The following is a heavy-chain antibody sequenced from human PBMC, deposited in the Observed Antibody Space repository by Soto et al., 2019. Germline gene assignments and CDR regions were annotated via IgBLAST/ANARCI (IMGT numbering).Heavy chain of an antibody. J-gene: IGHJ3*02. CDR2: INPSGGST. V-gene: IGHV1-46*01. CDR1: GYTCTIYY. CDR3: AREQQLGNAFDI. Sequence: ASVKVSCKASGYTCTIYYMHWVLQAPVQGLEWMGIINPSGGSTSYAQKFQGRVTMTRDTSTSTVYMELSSLRSEDTAVYYCAREQQLGNAFDIWGQGTMVTVSS. D-gene: IGHD6-13*01.